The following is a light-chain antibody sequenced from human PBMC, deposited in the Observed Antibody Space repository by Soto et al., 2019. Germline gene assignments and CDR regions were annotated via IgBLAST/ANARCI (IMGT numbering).Light chain of an antibody. J-gene: IGKJ2*01. Sequence: EIVMTQSPPSLTVTPGEPASISCSSSQRLLHSNGNIFLDWYLQKPGQSPQLLIYLGFNRASGVPDRVSGSGAGTDFTLKISRVEAEDAGVYYCMQDLQTTYNCGQGTKVDI. CDR2: LGF. CDR1: QRLLHSNGNIF. CDR3: MQDLQTTYN. V-gene: IGKV2-28*01.